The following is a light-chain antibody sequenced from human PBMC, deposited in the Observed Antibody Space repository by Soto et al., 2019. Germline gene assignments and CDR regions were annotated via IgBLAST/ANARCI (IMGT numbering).Light chain of an antibody. J-gene: IGKJ1*01. CDR1: QSVGSSY. V-gene: IGKV3-20*01. Sequence: EIVLTQSPGTLSLSPVERATLSCRASQSVGSSYLAWYQQKPGQAPRLLIYGASSRATDIPDRFSGSGSGTDFTLTISRLEPEDFAVYYCQQYGSSPKTFGQGTKVDIK. CDR2: GAS. CDR3: QQYGSSPKT.